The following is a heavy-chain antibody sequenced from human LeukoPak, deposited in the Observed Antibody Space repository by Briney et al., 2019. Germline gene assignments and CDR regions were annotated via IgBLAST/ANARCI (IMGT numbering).Heavy chain of an antibody. D-gene: IGHD2-21*01. CDR3: AKEGYCGGDCYSNNWFDP. J-gene: IGHJ5*02. V-gene: IGHV3-23*01. Sequence: PGGSLRLSCAASGFTFSSYAMSWVRQAPGKGLEWVSAISASAGSTNYADSVKGRFTISRDNSKNTLYLQMNSLRAEDTAVYYCAKEGYCGGDCYSNNWFDPWGQGTLVTVSS. CDR2: ISASAGST. CDR1: GFTFSSYA.